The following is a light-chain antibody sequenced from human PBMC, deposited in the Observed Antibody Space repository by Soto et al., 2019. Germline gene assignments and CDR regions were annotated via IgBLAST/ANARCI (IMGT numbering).Light chain of an antibody. V-gene: IGLV1-40*01. CDR2: SNN. CDR1: SSNIGAGYD. J-gene: IGLJ3*02. CDR3: QSFDRSLSGWV. Sequence: QAVVTQPPSVSRAPGQRVTISCTGSSSNIGAGYDVHWYQQLPGTAPKLLIYSNNNRPSGVPDRFSGSKSGTSASLAITGLQAEDEADYYCQSFDRSLSGWVFGGGTKLTVL.